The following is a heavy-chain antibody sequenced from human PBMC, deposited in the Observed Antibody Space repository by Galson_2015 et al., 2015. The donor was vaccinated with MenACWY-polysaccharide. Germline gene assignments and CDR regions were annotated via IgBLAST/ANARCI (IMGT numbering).Heavy chain of an antibody. Sequence: TYYADSVKGRFTISRDNSKNTLHLQMNSLRAEDTAVYYCAKDSTDFWSVAGRFDHWGQGTLITVSS. V-gene: IGHV3-23*01. CDR2: T. CDR3: AKDSTDFWSVAGRFDH. J-gene: IGHJ5*02. D-gene: IGHD3-3*01.